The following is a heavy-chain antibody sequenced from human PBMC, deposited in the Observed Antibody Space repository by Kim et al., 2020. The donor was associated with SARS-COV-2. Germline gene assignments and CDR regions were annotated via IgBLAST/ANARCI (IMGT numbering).Heavy chain of an antibody. Sequence: GGSLRLSCAASGFNFEDYVLHWLRQAPGKGLAWVFLISGDGGSTYYADSVKGRFTISRDNSKNSLYLQMNSLRTEETALYYCAKGYYDYIWGSYLWGQGTLVTVSS. CDR1: GFNFEDYV. V-gene: IGHV3-43*02. D-gene: IGHD3-16*01. J-gene: IGHJ5*02. CDR2: ISGDGGST. CDR3: AKGYYDYIWGSYL.